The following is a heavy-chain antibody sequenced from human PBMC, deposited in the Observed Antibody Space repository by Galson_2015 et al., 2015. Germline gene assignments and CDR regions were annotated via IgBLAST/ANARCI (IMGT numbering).Heavy chain of an antibody. J-gene: IGHJ4*02. V-gene: IGHV3-30*01. D-gene: IGHD6-19*01. CDR1: GFTFGSYA. CDR3: ARDQSRQWLVRYYFDY. Sequence: SLRFSCAASGFTFGSYARHWVRQAPGKGLEWVAVISYDGSNKYYADSVKGRFTISRDNSKNTLYLQMNSLRAEDTAVYYCARDQSRQWLVRYYFDYWGQGTLVTVSS. CDR2: ISYDGSNK.